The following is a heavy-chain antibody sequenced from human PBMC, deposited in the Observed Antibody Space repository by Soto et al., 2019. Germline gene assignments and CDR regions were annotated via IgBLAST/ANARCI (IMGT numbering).Heavy chain of an antibody. CDR1: GFTFSSCW. V-gene: IGHV3-74*01. CDR2: INSDGSGT. CDR3: ARDLRSNYYYGMDV. Sequence: GGSLRLSCAASGFTFSSCWMHWVRQAPGKGLVWVSRINSDGSGTTYADSVKGRFTISRDNAKNTLYLQMNSLRAEDTAVYYCARDLRSNYYYGMDVWGQGTTVTVSS. J-gene: IGHJ6*02.